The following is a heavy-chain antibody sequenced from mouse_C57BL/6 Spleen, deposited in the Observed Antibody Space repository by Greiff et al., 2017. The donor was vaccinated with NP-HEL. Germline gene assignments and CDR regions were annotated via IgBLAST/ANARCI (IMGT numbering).Heavy chain of an antibody. Sequence: VKLQQPGAELVKPGASVKMSCKASGYTFTSYWITWVKQRPGQGLEWIGDIYPGSGSTNYNEKFKSKATLTVDTSSSTAYMQLSSLTSEDSAVYYCARRTTVVATDWGQGTTLTVSS. D-gene: IGHD1-1*01. CDR3: ARRTTVVATD. J-gene: IGHJ2*01. CDR1: GYTFTSYW. V-gene: IGHV1-55*01. CDR2: IYPGSGST.